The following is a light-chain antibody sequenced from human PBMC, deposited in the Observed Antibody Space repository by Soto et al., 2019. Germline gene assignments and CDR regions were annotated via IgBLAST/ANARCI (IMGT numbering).Light chain of an antibody. Sequence: IVLTQSPATLSLSPGKRATLSCRASQNISNYLIWYQQKPGQAPRLLSYDVSNRATGIPARFSGSGSGTEFTLSISSLQPEEFAVYYCQQRSNWPRTFGQGTKVEIK. CDR2: DVS. CDR1: QNISNY. CDR3: QQRSNWPRT. J-gene: IGKJ1*01. V-gene: IGKV3-11*01.